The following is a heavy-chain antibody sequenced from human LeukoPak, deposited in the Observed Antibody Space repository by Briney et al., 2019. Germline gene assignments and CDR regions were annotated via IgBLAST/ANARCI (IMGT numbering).Heavy chain of an antibody. CDR3: ATVRYYEGSGFYSCFDY. D-gene: IGHD3-22*01. CDR2: ISGSGVTT. J-gene: IGHJ4*02. Sequence: GGSLRLSCAASGFTFSSYAMSWVRQAPGKGLEWVSAISGSGVTTSYADSVKGRFTISRDNSKNTLYLQMNSLRAEDTAVYYCATVRYYEGSGFYSCFDYWGQGTLVTVSS. V-gene: IGHV3-23*01. CDR1: GFTFSSYA.